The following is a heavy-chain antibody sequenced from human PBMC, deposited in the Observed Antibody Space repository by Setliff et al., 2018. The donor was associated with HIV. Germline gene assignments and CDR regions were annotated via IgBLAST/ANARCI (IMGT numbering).Heavy chain of an antibody. D-gene: IGHD1-26*01. CDR3: ARDSEWGSYIFWTFDI. Sequence: ASVKVSCKASGGTFTSYVISWVRQAPGQGPEWMGGIIPMYGVSNYAQKLQGRVTMTTDTSTSTAYMELRSLRSDDTAVYYCARDSEWGSYIFWTFDIWGQGTMVTVSS. CDR2: IIPMYGVS. CDR1: GGTFTSYV. V-gene: IGHV1-18*01. J-gene: IGHJ3*02.